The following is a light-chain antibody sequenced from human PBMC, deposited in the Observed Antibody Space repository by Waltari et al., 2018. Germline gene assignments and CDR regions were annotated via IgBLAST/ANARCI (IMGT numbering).Light chain of an antibody. Sequence: QSVLTQPPSVSGTPGQRVTIACSGSSSNVGTNVVNWYQQLPGKAPKLLSSRNDLRPSGGPDRFSGSKAGTSASLAISGLQSDDEADYYCAAWDDSLNGWWVFGGGTKVTVL. V-gene: IGLV1-44*01. CDR2: RND. CDR1: SSNVGTNV. J-gene: IGLJ3*02. CDR3: AAWDDSLNGWWV.